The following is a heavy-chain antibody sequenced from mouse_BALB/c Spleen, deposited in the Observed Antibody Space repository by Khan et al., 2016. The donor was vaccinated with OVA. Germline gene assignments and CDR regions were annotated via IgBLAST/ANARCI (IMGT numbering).Heavy chain of an antibody. CDR3: ARETSYWYCDV. D-gene: IGHD1-3*01. CDR2: INTYTGEP. V-gene: IGHV9-1*02. Sequence: QVQLKESGPELKKPGETVKISCKASGYTFTNYRMNWLKQAPGKGLKWMGWINTYTGEPTYADDFKGRFAFSLETSASTAYLQINSLKNEDMATEFCARETSYWYCDVWGAGATVTVSS. CDR1: GYTFTNYR. J-gene: IGHJ1*01.